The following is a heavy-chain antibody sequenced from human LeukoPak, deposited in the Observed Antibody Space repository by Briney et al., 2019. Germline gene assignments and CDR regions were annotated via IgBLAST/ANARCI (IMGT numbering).Heavy chain of an antibody. D-gene: IGHD2-15*01. V-gene: IGHV3-30*02. CDR3: ARETSGYCDGGTCYSFHYFDH. J-gene: IGHJ4*02. Sequence: GGSLRLSCAASGFTFSNYGMHWVRRAPGKGLEWVAFIRYDGNNKYYADSVKGRFTISRDNSKNMLYLQMNILRAEDTAIYYCARETSGYCDGGTCYSFHYFDHWGQGVLVTVSS. CDR1: GFTFSNYG. CDR2: IRYDGNNK.